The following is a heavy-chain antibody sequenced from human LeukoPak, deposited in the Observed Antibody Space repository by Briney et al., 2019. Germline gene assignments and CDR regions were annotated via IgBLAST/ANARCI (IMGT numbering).Heavy chain of an antibody. CDR3: ASESNYYGSGSYVY. V-gene: IGHV3-30*04. D-gene: IGHD3-10*01. CDR2: ISYDGSNK. Sequence: GGSLRLSCAASGFTFSNYAMHWVRQAPGKGLEWVAVISYDGSNKYYADSVKGRFTISRDNSKNTLYLQMNSLRAEDTAVYYCASESNYYGSGSYVYWGQGTLVTVSS. J-gene: IGHJ4*02. CDR1: GFTFSNYA.